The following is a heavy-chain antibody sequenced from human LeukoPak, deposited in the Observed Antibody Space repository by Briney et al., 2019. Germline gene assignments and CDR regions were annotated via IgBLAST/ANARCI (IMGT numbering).Heavy chain of an antibody. CDR3: ATRDPAEGFLQWLPDC. V-gene: IGHV1-69*05. CDR1: GGTFSSYA. Sequence: SVKVSCKASGGTFSSYAISWVRQAPGQGLEWMGRIIPIFGTANYAQKFQGRVTITTDESTSTAYMELSSLRSEDTAVYYCATRDPAEGFLQWLPDCWGQGTLVTVSA. J-gene: IGHJ4*02. CDR2: IIPIFGTA. D-gene: IGHD3-3*01.